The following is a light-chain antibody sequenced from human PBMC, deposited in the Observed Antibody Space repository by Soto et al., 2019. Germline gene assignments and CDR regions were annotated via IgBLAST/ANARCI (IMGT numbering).Light chain of an antibody. V-gene: IGKV1-12*01. CDR2: AAS. CDR3: QQANSLPPT. Sequence: DIQMTQSPSSVSASVGDRVTITCRASQGMSSWLAWYQQKPVKAPKLLIYAASSLQSGVPSRFSGSGSGTDFTLTIRSLQPEDFATYYCQQANSLPPTFGPGTKVDIK. J-gene: IGKJ3*01. CDR1: QGMSSW.